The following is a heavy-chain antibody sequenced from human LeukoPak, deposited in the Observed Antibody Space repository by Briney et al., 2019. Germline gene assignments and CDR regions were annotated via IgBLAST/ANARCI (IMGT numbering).Heavy chain of an antibody. Sequence: SQTLSLTCVISGDSVSTDSAAWNWIRQSPSRGLEWLGRTYYRSQWYNDYAVSVKNRITINPHTSKNQFSLQLNSVTPEDTAVYYCARDHIAVAGTGYYYYYMDVWGKGTTVTVSS. J-gene: IGHJ6*03. CDR1: GDSVSTDSAA. V-gene: IGHV6-1*01. CDR3: ARDHIAVAGTGYYYYYMDV. CDR2: TYYRSQWYN. D-gene: IGHD6-19*01.